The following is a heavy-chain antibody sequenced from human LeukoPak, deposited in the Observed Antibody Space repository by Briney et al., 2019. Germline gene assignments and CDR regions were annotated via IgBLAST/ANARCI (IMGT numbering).Heavy chain of an antibody. CDR1: GFTFSSYS. J-gene: IGHJ4*02. D-gene: IGHD3-10*01. CDR3: ARDLYGSGSYYLGY. V-gene: IGHV3-21*01. CDR2: ISSSSSYI. Sequence: GGSLRLSCAASGFTFSSYSMNWVRQAPGKGLEWVSSISSSSSYIYYADSVKGRFTISRDNAKNSLYLQMNILRAEDTAVYYCARDLYGSGSYYLGYWGQGTLVTVSS.